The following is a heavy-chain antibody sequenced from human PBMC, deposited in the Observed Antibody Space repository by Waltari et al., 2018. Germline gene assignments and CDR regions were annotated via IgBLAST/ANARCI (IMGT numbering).Heavy chain of an antibody. CDR2: INHSGST. J-gene: IGHJ5*02. CDR3: ARSRARSSGWPTSQGWFDP. CDR1: GGSFSGYY. V-gene: IGHV4-34*01. Sequence: QVQLQQWGAGLLKPSETLSLTCAVYGGSFSGYYWSWIRQPPGTGLEWIGEINHSGSTNYNPSLKSRVTISVDTSKNQFSLKLSSVTAADTAVYYCARSRARSSGWPTSQGWFDPWGQGTLVTVSS. D-gene: IGHD6-19*01.